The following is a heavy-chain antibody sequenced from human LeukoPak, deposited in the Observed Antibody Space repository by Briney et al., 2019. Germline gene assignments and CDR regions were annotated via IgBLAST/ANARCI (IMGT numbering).Heavy chain of an antibody. CDR1: GGSISSSSYY. CDR3: ARLRTYSASWDY. CDR2: IYYSGST. V-gene: IGHV4-39*01. J-gene: IGHJ4*02. Sequence: SETLSLTCTVSGGSISSSSYYWGWIRQPPGKGLEWIGSIYYSGSTYYNPSLKSRVTISVDTSKNQFSLKLSSVTAADTAVYYCARLRTYSASWDYWGQGTLVTVSS. D-gene: IGHD2-2*01.